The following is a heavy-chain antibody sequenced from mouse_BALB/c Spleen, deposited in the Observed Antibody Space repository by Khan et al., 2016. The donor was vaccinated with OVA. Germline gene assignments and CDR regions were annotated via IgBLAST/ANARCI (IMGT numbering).Heavy chain of an antibody. J-gene: IGHJ4*01. Sequence: QVQLQQPGAELVKPGASVRLSCTASGYTFTRYWMHWMMLRPGQGFEWLGEINPNNGDTNYNEKFKRTATLTVETSSSTAYMQLTSLTSEGSAVYYCTIGNYPYYAMDYWGQGTSVTVSS. CDR3: TIGNYPYYAMDY. V-gene: IGHV1S81*02. CDR1: GYTFTRYW. CDR2: INPNNGDT. D-gene: IGHD2-1*01.